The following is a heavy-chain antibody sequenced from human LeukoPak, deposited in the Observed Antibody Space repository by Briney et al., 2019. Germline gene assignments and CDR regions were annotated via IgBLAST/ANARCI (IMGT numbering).Heavy chain of an antibody. V-gene: IGHV3-11*03. J-gene: IGHJ4*02. CDR1: GFTFSDYY. D-gene: IGHD6-13*01. CDR3: AKLFKAYSSSWIDY. CDR2: ISHSSGFT. Sequence: TGGSLRLSCAASGFTFSDYYMSWIRQAPGQGLEWVAYISHSSGFTNYADSVKGRFAISRDNAKNSLYPQMDSLRAEDTAIYYCAKLFKAYSSSWIDYWGQGNLVTVSS.